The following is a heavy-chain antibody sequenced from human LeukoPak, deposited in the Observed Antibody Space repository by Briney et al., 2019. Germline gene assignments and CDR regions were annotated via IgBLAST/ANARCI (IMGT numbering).Heavy chain of an antibody. Sequence: GGSLRLSCAASGFTFSSYGMHWVRQAPGKGLEWVAVISYDGSNKYYADSVKGRFTISRDNSKNTLYLQMNSLRAEDTAVYYCARVKLRFLEQFDYWGQGTLVTVSS. CDR2: ISYDGSNK. J-gene: IGHJ4*02. D-gene: IGHD3-3*01. V-gene: IGHV3-30*03. CDR1: GFTFSSYG. CDR3: ARVKLRFLEQFDY.